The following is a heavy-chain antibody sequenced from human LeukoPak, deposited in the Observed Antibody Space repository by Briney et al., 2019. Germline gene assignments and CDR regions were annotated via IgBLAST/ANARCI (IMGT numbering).Heavy chain of an antibody. CDR1: VFTVSSNY. CDR2: IYSGGST. J-gene: IGHJ4*02. CDR3: ARDPDDGYSSGWYV. D-gene: IGHD6-19*01. V-gene: IGHV3-66*01. Sequence: GGSLRLSRAASVFTVSSNYMSWVRQAPGEGLESGSGIYSGGSTYYADSVKGRFTISRDNSKNTPYLQMNSLRAEDTAVYYCARDPDDGYSSGWYVWGQGTLVTVSS.